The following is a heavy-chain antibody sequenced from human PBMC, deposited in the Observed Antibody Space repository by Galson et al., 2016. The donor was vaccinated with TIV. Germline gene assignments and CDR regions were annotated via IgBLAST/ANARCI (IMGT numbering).Heavy chain of an antibody. D-gene: IGHD4-17*01. CDR3: AKRKNYGVDAFDL. V-gene: IGHV3-23*01. CDR1: GFTFSTYA. CDR2: IVGTGGTT. Sequence: SCAASGFTFSTYAMNWVRQAPGKGLEWVSGIVGTGGTTYYADSVKGRFTISRDNSKNTLYLQMNSLRAEDTAVYYCAKRKNYGVDAFDLWGQGTLVTVSS. J-gene: IGHJ3*01.